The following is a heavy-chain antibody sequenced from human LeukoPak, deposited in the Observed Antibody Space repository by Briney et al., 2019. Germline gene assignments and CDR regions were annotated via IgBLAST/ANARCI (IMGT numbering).Heavy chain of an antibody. Sequence: SETLSLTCNVSGGSISTGNYYWSWIRQPAGKGLEWIGLIYTSGDTNYNPSFKSRVTMSVDTSKNQFSLKLNSVTAADTAVYYCARAQDYNFWSGYVPPIDSWGQGTLVTVS. CDR1: GGSISTGNYY. J-gene: IGHJ4*02. D-gene: IGHD3-3*01. CDR3: ARAQDYNFWSGYVPPIDS. V-gene: IGHV4-61*02. CDR2: IYTSGDT.